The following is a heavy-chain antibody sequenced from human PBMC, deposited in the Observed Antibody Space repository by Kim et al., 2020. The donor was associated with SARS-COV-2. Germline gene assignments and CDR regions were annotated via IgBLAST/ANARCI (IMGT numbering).Heavy chain of an antibody. V-gene: IGHV4-59*01. D-gene: IGHD6-19*01. J-gene: IGHJ4*02. Sequence: NPSLKSRVTISVDTSKNQFSLKLSSVTAADTAVYYCARAPAVAGSWYFDYWGQGTLVTVSS. CDR3: ARAPAVAGSWYFDY.